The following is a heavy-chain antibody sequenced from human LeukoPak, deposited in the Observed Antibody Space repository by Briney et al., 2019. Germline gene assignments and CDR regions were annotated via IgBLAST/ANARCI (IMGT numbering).Heavy chain of an antibody. CDR2: ISSSSSYI. J-gene: IGHJ1*01. V-gene: IGHV3-21*01. D-gene: IGHD2-21*02. CDR1: GFTFSSYS. CDR3: VRDACGGDCLRDQH. Sequence: GGSLRLSCAASGFTFSSYSMNWVRQAPGKGLEWVSSISSSSSYIYYAVSVRGRFTISRDNAKNSLFLQLNSLRVDDTALYYCVRDACGGDCLRDQHWGQGTLVTVSS.